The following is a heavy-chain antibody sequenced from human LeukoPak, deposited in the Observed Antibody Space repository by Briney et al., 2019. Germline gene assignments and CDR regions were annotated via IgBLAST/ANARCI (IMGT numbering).Heavy chain of an antibody. V-gene: IGHV4-34*01. CDR2: INHSGST. CDR1: GGSFSGYY. J-gene: IGHJ6*03. CDR3: ARDRGITMVRGVNGYYYYYMDV. Sequence: SETLSLTCAVYGGSFSGYYWSWIRQPPGKGPEWIGEINHSGSTNYNPSLKSRVTISVDTSKNQFSLKLSSVTAADTAVYYCARDRGITMVRGVNGYYYYYMDVWGKGTTVTISS. D-gene: IGHD3-10*01.